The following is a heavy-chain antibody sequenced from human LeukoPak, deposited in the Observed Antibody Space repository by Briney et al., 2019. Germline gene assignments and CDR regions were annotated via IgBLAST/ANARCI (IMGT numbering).Heavy chain of an antibody. D-gene: IGHD5-18*01. CDR1: GYTFTSYG. CDR3: ARVVDTAMPLPLG. V-gene: IGHV1-18*01. J-gene: IGHJ4*02. CDR2: ISAYNGNR. Sequence: ASVKVSCTASGYTFTSYGISWVREAPGQGLEWMGWISAYNGNRNYAQKLQGRVTMTTDTSTSTAYMELRSLRSDDTAVYYCARVVDTAMPLPLGWGQGTLVTVSS.